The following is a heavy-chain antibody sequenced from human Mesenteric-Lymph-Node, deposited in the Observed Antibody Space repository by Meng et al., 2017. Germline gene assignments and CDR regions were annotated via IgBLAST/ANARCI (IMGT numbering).Heavy chain of an antibody. D-gene: IGHD2-21*01. CDR3: ASFDHIPRRNYFDY. Sequence: QVALQGPGPGLVVTSQTLSLTCTVSGGSMSSGNYYWSWIRQPPGKGLEWIGYIHHSGSAYYNPSLKSRVSISVDTSKNQFSLNLNSMTAADTAVYYCASFDHIPRRNYFDYWGQGTLVTVSS. J-gene: IGHJ4*02. CDR2: IHHSGSA. CDR1: GGSMSSGNYY. V-gene: IGHV4-30-4*01.